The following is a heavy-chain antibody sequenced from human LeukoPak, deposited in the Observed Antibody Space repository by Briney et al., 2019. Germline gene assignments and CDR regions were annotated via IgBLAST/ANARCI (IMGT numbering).Heavy chain of an antibody. Sequence: TSETLSLTCAVSGGSISSSNWWSWVRQPPGKGLEWIGEIYHSGSTNYNPSLKSRVTISVDKSKNQFSLKLSSVTAADTAVYYCARRKQWLVLEVDAFDIWGQGTMVTVSS. CDR3: ARRKQWLVLEVDAFDI. CDR2: IYHSGST. V-gene: IGHV4-4*02. CDR1: GGSISSSNW. J-gene: IGHJ3*02. D-gene: IGHD6-19*01.